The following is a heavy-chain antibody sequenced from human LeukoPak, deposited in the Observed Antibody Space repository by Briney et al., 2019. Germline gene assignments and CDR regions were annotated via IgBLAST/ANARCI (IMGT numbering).Heavy chain of an antibody. Sequence: GRSLRLSCAASGFTFSSYGMHWVRQAPGKGLEWVAVISYDGSNKYYADSVKGRFTISRDNSKNTLYLQMNSLRAEDTAVYYCAKDRVMYYYGSEPTRGLDYWGQGTLVTVSS. V-gene: IGHV3-30*18. CDR3: AKDRVMYYYGSEPTRGLDY. D-gene: IGHD3-10*01. CDR1: GFTFSSYG. J-gene: IGHJ4*02. CDR2: ISYDGSNK.